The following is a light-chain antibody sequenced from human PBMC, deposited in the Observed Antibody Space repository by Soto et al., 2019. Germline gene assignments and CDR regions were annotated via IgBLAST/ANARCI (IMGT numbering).Light chain of an antibody. CDR3: QQYGSSSIT. CDR1: QSVFDSDDGTTY. CDR2: GAS. V-gene: IGKV3-20*01. Sequence: DIVMTQTPLSLPATPGAPASISCRSSQSVFDSDDGTTYLDWYQQKPCQAPRLLIYGASSRATGIPDRFSGSGSGTDFTLTISRLEPEDFAVYYCQQYGSSSITFGQGTRLEIK. J-gene: IGKJ5*01.